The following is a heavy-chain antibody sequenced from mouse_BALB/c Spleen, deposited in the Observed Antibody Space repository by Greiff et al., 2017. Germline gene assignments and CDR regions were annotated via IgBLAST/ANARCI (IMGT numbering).Heavy chain of an antibody. D-gene: IGHD2-4*01. J-gene: IGHJ1*01. CDR1: GYSITSDYA. CDR3: ARSGDYEDFDV. V-gene: IGHV3-2*02. CDR2: ISYSGST. Sequence: EVKLVESGPGLVKPSQSLSLTCTVTGYSITSDYAWNWIRQFPGNKLEWMGYISYSGSTSYNPSLKSRISITRDTSKNQFFLQLNSVTTEDTATYYCARSGDYEDFDVWGAGTTVTVSS.